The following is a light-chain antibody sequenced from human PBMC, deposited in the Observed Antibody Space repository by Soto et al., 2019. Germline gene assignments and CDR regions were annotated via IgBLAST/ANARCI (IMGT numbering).Light chain of an antibody. Sequence: EIEMTQSPATLSVSPGERATLSCRASQSVSSKLAWYQQKPGQAPRPLIYGASTRATGFPARFSGSGSGTEFTLTISSLQTEDFAVYYCQQYNNWPLTFGGGTKVEIK. V-gene: IGKV3-15*01. CDR2: GAS. CDR3: QQYNNWPLT. CDR1: QSVSSK. J-gene: IGKJ4*01.